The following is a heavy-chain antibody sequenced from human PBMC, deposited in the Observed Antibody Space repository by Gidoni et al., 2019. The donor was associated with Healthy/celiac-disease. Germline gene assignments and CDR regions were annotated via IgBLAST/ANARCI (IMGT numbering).Heavy chain of an antibody. J-gene: IGHJ6*02. CDR2: ISSSSSYI. D-gene: IGHD2-2*01. CDR3: ARESPPDCSSTSCFWLTRVYYYYYGMDV. Sequence: SSYIMTWVRQSPGTGLKWVSSISSSSSYIYSADAVNGRFTISRANAKKSRFLQMNSLRAEDTAVYYCARESPPDCSSTSCFWLTRVYYYYYGMDVWGQGTTVTVSS. V-gene: IGHV3-21*01. CDR1: SSYI.